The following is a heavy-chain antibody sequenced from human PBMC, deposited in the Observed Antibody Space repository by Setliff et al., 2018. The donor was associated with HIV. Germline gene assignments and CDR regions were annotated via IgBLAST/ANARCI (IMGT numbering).Heavy chain of an antibody. CDR3: ATCRHRPSNWFDP. J-gene: IGHJ5*02. Sequence: PSETLSLTCAVSGGSVSSPSYYWGWIRQPPGKGLEWIGSVYNSGITFKNPSLKSRVSISVDRSGNQFSLRLTSVTAADTAVYYCATCRHRPSNWFDPWGQGTVGTVS. V-gene: IGHV4-39*07. CDR1: GGSVSSPSYY. CDR2: VYNSGIT.